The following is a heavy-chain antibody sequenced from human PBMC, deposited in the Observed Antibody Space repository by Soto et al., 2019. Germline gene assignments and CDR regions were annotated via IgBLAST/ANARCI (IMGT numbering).Heavy chain of an antibody. CDR3: AAYYCSSTSCYQPLSYYYYMDV. Sequence: SETLSLTCAVYGGSFIGYYWSWIRQPPGKGLEWIGEINHSGSTNYNPSLKSRVTISVDTSKNQFSLKLSSVTAADTAVYYCAAYYCSSTSCYQPLSYYYYMDVWGKGTTVT. J-gene: IGHJ6*03. D-gene: IGHD2-2*01. CDR1: GGSFIGYY. V-gene: IGHV4-34*01. CDR2: INHSGST.